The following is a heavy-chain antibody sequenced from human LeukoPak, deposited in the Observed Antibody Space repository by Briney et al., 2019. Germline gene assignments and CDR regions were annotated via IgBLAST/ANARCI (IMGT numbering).Heavy chain of an antibody. J-gene: IGHJ4*02. Sequence: ASVKVSCKASGYTFTGYYMHWVRQAPGQGLEWMGWINPNSGGTNYAQKFQGRVTMTRDTSISTAYMELSRLRSDDTAVYYCERDWIAAAGTRGEDYWGQGTLVTVSS. CDR2: INPNSGGT. V-gene: IGHV1-2*02. CDR1: GYTFTGYY. D-gene: IGHD6-13*01. CDR3: ERDWIAAAGTRGEDY.